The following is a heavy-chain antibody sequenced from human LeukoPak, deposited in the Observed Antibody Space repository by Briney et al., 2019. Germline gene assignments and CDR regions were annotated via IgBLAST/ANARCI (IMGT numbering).Heavy chain of an antibody. Sequence: PSETLSLTCTVSGGSISSYYWSWIRQPPGKGLEWIGYIYYSGSTNYNPSLKSRVTISVDTSKNQFSLKLSSVTAADTAVYYCASLVRDYYDSSGYYYVADWGQGTLVTVSS. CDR2: IYYSGST. CDR3: ASLVRDYYDSSGYYYVAD. D-gene: IGHD3-22*01. V-gene: IGHV4-59*01. J-gene: IGHJ4*02. CDR1: GGSISSYY.